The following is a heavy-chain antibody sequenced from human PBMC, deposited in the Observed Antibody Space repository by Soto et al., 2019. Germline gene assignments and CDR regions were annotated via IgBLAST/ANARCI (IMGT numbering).Heavy chain of an antibody. CDR1: GFTFSSYG. D-gene: IGHD6-19*01. CDR3: AKRIAVAEPFDY. CDR2: ISYDGSNK. J-gene: IGHJ4*02. Sequence: GGSLRLSCAASGFTFSSYGMHWVRQAPGKGLEWVAVISYDGSNKYYADSVKGRFTISRDNSKNTLYLQMNSLRAEDTAVYYCAKRIAVAEPFDYWGQGTLVTVSS. V-gene: IGHV3-30*18.